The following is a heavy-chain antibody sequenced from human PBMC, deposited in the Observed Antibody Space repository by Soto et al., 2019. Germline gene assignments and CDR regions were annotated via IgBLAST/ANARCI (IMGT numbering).Heavy chain of an antibody. D-gene: IGHD2-15*01. CDR1: GYPFTAFD. CDR2: MNPSSGDS. Sequence: ASVKVSCKASGYPFTAFDINWVRQAAGQGLEWMGWMNPSSGDSAFAQRFQDRITMTRTTSISTAYMELSRLTSDDTAVYYCVRQPGGVATPGDYYWGQGTLVTVSS. V-gene: IGHV1-8*01. CDR3: VRQPGGVATPGDYY. J-gene: IGHJ4*02.